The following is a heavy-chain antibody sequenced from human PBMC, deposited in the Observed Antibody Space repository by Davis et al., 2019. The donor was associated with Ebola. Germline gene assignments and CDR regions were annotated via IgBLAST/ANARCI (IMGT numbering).Heavy chain of an antibody. V-gene: IGHV3-7*01. CDR1: GFTFSGSA. J-gene: IGHJ4*02. CDR2: IKEDGSEK. Sequence: PGGSLRLSCVVSGFTFSGSAMTWVRQAPGKGLEWVANIKEDGSEKYYVDSVKGRFTISRDNTKNSLYVQMNNLRAEDTAVYFCARGRYTSGWYPDYFDCWGQGTLVTVSS. CDR3: ARGRYTSGWYPDYFDC. D-gene: IGHD6-19*01.